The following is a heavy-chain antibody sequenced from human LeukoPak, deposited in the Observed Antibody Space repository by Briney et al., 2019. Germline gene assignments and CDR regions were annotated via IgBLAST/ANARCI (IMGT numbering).Heavy chain of an antibody. J-gene: IGHJ4*02. CDR2: IYYSGST. CDR3: ARGYDGDFDY. CDR1: GGSISSGGYY. V-gene: IGHV4-31*03. D-gene: IGHD3-3*01. Sequence: SQTLSLICTVSGGSISSGGYYWNWIRQHPGKGLEWIGYIYYSGSTYYNPSLKSRVTISVDTSKNQFSLKLSSVTAADTAVYYCARGYDGDFDYWGQGTLVTVSS.